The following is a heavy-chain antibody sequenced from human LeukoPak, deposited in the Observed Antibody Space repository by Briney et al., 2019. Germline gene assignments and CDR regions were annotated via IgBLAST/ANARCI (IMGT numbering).Heavy chain of an antibody. J-gene: IGHJ4*02. CDR2: IYYSGST. CDR3: ARGYSYGTALDY. V-gene: IGHV4-59*01. Sequence: PSETLSLTCTVSGGSISSYYWSWIRQPPGKGLEWIAYIYYSGSTNYNPSLKSRVTISVDTSKNQFSLKLSSVTAADTAVYYCARGYSYGTALDYWGQGTLVTVSS. D-gene: IGHD5-18*01. CDR1: GGSISSYY.